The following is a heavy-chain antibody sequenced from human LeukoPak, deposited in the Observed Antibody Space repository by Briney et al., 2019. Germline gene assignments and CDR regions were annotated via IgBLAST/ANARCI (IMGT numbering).Heavy chain of an antibody. CDR2: ISGSGGST. J-gene: IGHJ6*02. CDR3: AKDRVYRSTWYGGMDV. D-gene: IGHD6-13*01. Sequence: GGSLRLSCAASGFIFTDYAMSWVRQAPGKGLEWVAAISGSGGSTYYADSVKGRFTISRDNSKNTLYLEMNSLRAEDTAVYYCAKDRVYRSTWYGGMDVWGQGTTVTVSS. V-gene: IGHV3-23*01. CDR1: GFIFTDYA.